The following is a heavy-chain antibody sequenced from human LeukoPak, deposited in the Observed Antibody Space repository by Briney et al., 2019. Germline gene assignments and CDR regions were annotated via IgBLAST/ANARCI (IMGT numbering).Heavy chain of an antibody. CDR2: IYYSGST. D-gene: IGHD1-26*01. CDR1: GGSISSSSYY. CDR3: ARDFRRVRIVGATSGLDY. V-gene: IGHV4-39*07. J-gene: IGHJ4*02. Sequence: SETLSLTCTVSGGSISSSSYYWGWIRQPPGKGLEWIGSIYYSGSTYYNPSLKSRVTISVDTSKNQFSLKLSSVTAADTAVYYCARDFRRVRIVGATSGLDYWGQGTLVTVSS.